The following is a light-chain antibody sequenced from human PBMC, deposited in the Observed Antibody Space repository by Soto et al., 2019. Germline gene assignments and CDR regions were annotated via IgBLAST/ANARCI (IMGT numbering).Light chain of an antibody. V-gene: IGKV3-20*01. Sequence: EMVWTQSPGILSLSPGEIASLSCGATQSISSSFLAWYQQKPGQAPRLLIYRASSKATGIPARFNGTGSETDFTLTISRLEPEDFAVYYCQQYDNSPITFGQGTRLETK. J-gene: IGKJ5*01. CDR2: RAS. CDR1: QSISSSF. CDR3: QQYDNSPIT.